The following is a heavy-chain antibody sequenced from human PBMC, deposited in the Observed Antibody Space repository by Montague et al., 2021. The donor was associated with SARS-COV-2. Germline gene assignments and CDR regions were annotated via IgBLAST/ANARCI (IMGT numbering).Heavy chain of an antibody. V-gene: IGHV4-39*01. J-gene: IGHJ4*02. CDR2: IYYSGST. D-gene: IGHD3-22*01. CDR3: ARQVGTMLVVAIIKLRYYFDY. Sequence: SETLSLTCTVSGGSISSSSYYRGWIRQPPGKGLEWIGSIYYSGSTYYNPSLKSRVTISVDTSKNQFSLKLSSVTAADTAVYYCARQVGTMLVVAIIKLRYYFDYWGQGTLVTVSS. CDR1: GGSISSSSYY.